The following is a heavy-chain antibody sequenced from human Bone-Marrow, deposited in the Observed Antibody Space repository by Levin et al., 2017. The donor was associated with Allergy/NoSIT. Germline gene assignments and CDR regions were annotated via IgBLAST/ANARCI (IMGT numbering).Heavy chain of an antibody. CDR3: ARGPVLRFLEWGLGFDY. V-gene: IGHV1-8*01. Sequence: ASVKVSCKASGYTFTSYDINWVRQATGQGLEWMGWMNPNSGNTGYAQKFQGRVTMTRNTSISTAYMELSSLRSEDTAVYYCARGPVLRFLEWGLGFDYWGQGTLVTVSS. D-gene: IGHD3-3*01. CDR1: GYTFTSYD. J-gene: IGHJ4*02. CDR2: MNPNSGNT.